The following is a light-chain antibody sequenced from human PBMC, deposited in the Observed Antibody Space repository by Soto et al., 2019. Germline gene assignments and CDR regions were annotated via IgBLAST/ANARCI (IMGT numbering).Light chain of an antibody. CDR1: KNDIGVYDF. CDR2: EVV. J-gene: IGLJ1*01. V-gene: IGLV2-8*01. Sequence: QSALTQPPSASGCPGQSVTISCTGTKNDIGVYDFVSWYQHHPGKAPRLIIYEVVQRPSGVPDRFSGSKSGNTASLTVSGLQAADEADYFCKSYAGSNTYVYGRGTQVTVL. CDR3: KSYAGSNTYV.